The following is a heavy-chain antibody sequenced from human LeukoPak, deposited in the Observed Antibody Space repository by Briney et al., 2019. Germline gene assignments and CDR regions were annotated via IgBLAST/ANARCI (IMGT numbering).Heavy chain of an antibody. Sequence: SVKVSCKASGGTFSSYAISWVRQAPGQGLEWMGGIIPIFGTANYAQKFQGRVTITADESTSTAYMELSSLRSEDTAVYYCAGGTGYSSSRLRGGFDPWGQGTLVTVSS. V-gene: IGHV1-69*13. CDR3: AGGTGYSSSRLRGGFDP. CDR2: IIPIFGTA. CDR1: GGTFSSYA. D-gene: IGHD6-13*01. J-gene: IGHJ5*02.